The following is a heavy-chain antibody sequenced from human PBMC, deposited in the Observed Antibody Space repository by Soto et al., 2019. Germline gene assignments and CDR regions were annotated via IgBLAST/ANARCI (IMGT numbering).Heavy chain of an antibody. Sequence: GGSLRLSCAASGFTFSTYWLSWVRQAPGKGLEWVANIKQDGSEKYYVDSVKGRFTISRDNAKNSLYLQMNSLRDEDTAVYYCAREPSGIDHWGQGTLVTVSS. J-gene: IGHJ4*02. CDR3: AREPSGIDH. CDR2: IKQDGSEK. CDR1: GFTFSTYW. V-gene: IGHV3-7*01. D-gene: IGHD1-20*01.